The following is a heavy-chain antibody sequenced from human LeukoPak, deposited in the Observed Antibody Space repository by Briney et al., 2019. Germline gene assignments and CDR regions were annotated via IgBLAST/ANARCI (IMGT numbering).Heavy chain of an antibody. J-gene: IGHJ4*02. CDR2: VSSSSSYI. D-gene: IGHD6-19*01. Sequence: PGGSLRLSCAASGFTFSSYSMNWVRQAPGKGLEWVSSVSSSSSYIYYADSVKGRFTISRDNAKNSLYLQMNSLRAEDMALYYCAKDRIVERIAVAVQFDDWGQGTLVTVSS. CDR3: AKDRIVERIAVAVQFDD. CDR1: GFTFSSYS. V-gene: IGHV3-21*04.